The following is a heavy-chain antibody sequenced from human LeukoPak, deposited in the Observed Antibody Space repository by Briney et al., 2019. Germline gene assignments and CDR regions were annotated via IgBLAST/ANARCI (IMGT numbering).Heavy chain of an antibody. D-gene: IGHD3-10*01. Sequence: SETLSLTCTVSGGSISNYYWSWIRQPPGKGLEWIGYIYYSGSTNYNPSLKSRVTISVDTSKNQFSLKLSSVTAADTAVYYCARTRDITYYYGSGSYFYFDYWGQGTLVTVSS. CDR1: GGSISNYY. J-gene: IGHJ4*02. CDR2: IYYSGST. V-gene: IGHV4-59*12. CDR3: ARTRDITYYYGSGSYFYFDY.